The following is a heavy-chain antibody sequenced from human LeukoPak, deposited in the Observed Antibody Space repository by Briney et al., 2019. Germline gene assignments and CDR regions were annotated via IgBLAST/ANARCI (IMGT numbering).Heavy chain of an antibody. CDR1: GGSVSSGDYY. V-gene: IGHV4-30-4*08. Sequence: SETLSLTCTVSGGSVSSGDYYWNWIRQPPGKGLEWIGYIYYSGNTYYNPSLKSRLTISVDTSRNQFSLQLTSVTAADTAVYYCARARRFAAAGTTAFDIWGQGTMVTVSS. J-gene: IGHJ3*02. CDR3: ARARRFAAAGTTAFDI. CDR2: IYYSGNT. D-gene: IGHD6-13*01.